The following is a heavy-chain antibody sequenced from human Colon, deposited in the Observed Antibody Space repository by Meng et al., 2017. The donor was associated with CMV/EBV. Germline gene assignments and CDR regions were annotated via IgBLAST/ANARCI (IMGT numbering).Heavy chain of an antibody. CDR3: AREGYSNFDY. Sequence: GESLKISCAASGFTFSNAWMSWVRQAPGKGLEWVAFIGSDGSIRRYSDSVKGRFNISRDNSKSTLWLQMHSLRPEDTALYYCAREGYSNFDYWGQGTLVTVSS. V-gene: IGHV3-30*02. CDR2: IGSDGSIR. D-gene: IGHD4-11*01. J-gene: IGHJ4*02. CDR1: GFTFSNAW.